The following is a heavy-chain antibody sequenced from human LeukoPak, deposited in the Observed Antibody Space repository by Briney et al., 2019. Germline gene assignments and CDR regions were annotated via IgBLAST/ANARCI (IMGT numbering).Heavy chain of an antibody. Sequence: GGSLRLSCAAPGFTFSSYGMHWVRQAPGKGLEWVALIWFDGSNEYYGDSVKGRFTISRDNAKNSLYLQMNSLRDEDTAVYYCAGYLQHWGQGTLVTVSS. CDR1: GFTFSSYG. D-gene: IGHD2-2*01. CDR2: IWFDGSNE. CDR3: AGYLQH. V-gene: IGHV3-33*01. J-gene: IGHJ1*01.